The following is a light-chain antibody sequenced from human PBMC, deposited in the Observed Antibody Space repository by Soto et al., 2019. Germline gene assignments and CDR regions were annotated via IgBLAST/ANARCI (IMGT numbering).Light chain of an antibody. V-gene: IGKV1-5*03. CDR3: QQYNNWPIT. CDR1: QSINSW. Sequence: DIQMTQSPSTLSASVGDRVTITCRASQSINSWLAWYQQKPGKAPKLLIYKASTLESGVPSRFSGSGSGTEFTLTISGLQSEDFAVYYCQQYNNWPITFGQGTRLEIK. CDR2: KAS. J-gene: IGKJ5*01.